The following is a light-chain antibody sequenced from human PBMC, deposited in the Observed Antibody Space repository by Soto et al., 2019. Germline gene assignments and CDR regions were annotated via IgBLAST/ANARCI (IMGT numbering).Light chain of an antibody. V-gene: IGKV1-5*03. CDR2: KAS. CDR1: QSIGTW. J-gene: IGKJ1*01. CDR3: QQFDTYSET. Sequence: QMTRPPSTVTASVGARVTITCRASQSIGTWLAWYQQKLKKAPKLLIYKASSLESGVPSRFSGSGSGTEFTLTISSLQPDDFATYYCQQFDTYSETFGQGAKVDIK.